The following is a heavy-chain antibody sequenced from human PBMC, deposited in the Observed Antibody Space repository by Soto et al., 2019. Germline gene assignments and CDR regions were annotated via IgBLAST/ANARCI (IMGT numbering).Heavy chain of an antibody. V-gene: IGHV3-74*01. CDR1: GFTFNKYW. CDR2: ISSDGSDT. Sequence: EVQLVESGGGLVQPGGSLRLSCAASGFTFNKYWMHWVRQAPGKGLVWVSRISSDGSDTIYAGSVRGRFAVSRDNAKNMLFLQINSLTADDTAIYYCVRGWIPGQHVGYLQFWGQGTLVTVSS. J-gene: IGHJ4*02. D-gene: IGHD1-26*01. CDR3: VRGWIPGQHVGYLQF.